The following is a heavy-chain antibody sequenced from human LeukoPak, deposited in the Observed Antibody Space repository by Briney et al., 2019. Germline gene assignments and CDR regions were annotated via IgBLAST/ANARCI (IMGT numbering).Heavy chain of an antibody. V-gene: IGHV3-7*01. CDR1: GFTFSSYW. Sequence: GALRLSCAASGFTFSSYWMSWVRLAPGKGLEWVANIKGDGSEKWYADSVKGRFTISRDNAQNSVHLQMNSLRAEDTAVYHCARDEYRSRWLHPWGQGTLVTVTS. D-gene: IGHD5-24*01. J-gene: IGHJ5*02. CDR2: IKGDGSEK. CDR3: ARDEYRSRWLHP.